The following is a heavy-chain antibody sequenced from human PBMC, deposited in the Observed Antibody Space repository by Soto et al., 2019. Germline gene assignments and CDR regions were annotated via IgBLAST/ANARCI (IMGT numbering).Heavy chain of an antibody. Sequence: QLQLQESGPGLVKPSETLPLTCTVSGGSIRTSDYHWGWIRQPPGKGLEGIGSISHTGTTYYTPSLKSRATMSVDTPNNQFSLRLTSVTATDTAVYYCARDAGYSRSFDPWGQGTLVTVSS. D-gene: IGHD2-15*01. J-gene: IGHJ5*02. V-gene: IGHV4-39*02. CDR3: ARDAGYSRSFDP. CDR1: GGSIRTSDYH. CDR2: ISHTGTT.